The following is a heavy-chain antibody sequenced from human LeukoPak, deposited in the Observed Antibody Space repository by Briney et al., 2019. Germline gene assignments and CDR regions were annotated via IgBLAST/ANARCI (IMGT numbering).Heavy chain of an antibody. J-gene: IGHJ6*03. CDR3: ARGLRYCSSTSCYFPSYYYYYMDV. V-gene: IGHV1-8*03. Sequence: ASVKVSCKASGGTFSSYAISWVRQAPGQGLEWMGWMNPNSGNTGYAQKFQGRVTITRNTSISTAYMELSSLRSEDTAVYYCARGLRYCSSTSCYFPSYYYYYMDVWGKGTTVTVSS. CDR1: GGTFSSYA. D-gene: IGHD2-2*01. CDR2: MNPNSGNT.